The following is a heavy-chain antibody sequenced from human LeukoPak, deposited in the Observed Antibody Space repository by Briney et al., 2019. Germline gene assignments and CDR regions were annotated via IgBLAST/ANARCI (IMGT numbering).Heavy chain of an antibody. Sequence: PGGSLRLSCAASGFTFSSYSMNWVRQAPGKGLEWVSGFDGSGDGTYYVDSVKGRFTISRDNSENTVYLQMNSVRAEDTAICYCARGSGYSHWGQGTLVTVSS. CDR1: GFTFSSYS. D-gene: IGHD3-3*01. J-gene: IGHJ4*02. V-gene: IGHV3-23*01. CDR2: FDGSGDGT. CDR3: ARGSGYSH.